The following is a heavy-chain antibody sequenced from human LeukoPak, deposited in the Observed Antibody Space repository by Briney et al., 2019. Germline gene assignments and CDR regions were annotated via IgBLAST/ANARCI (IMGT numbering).Heavy chain of an antibody. D-gene: IGHD3-22*01. Sequence: ASVKVSCKASGYTFTGYYMHWVRQAPGQGLEWMGWINPNSGGTNYAQKFQGRVTMTRDTSISPAYMELSRLRSDDTAVYYCARGPHERSGYPDDWGQGTLVTVSS. V-gene: IGHV1-2*02. J-gene: IGHJ4*02. CDR1: GYTFTGYY. CDR2: INPNSGGT. CDR3: ARGPHERSGYPDD.